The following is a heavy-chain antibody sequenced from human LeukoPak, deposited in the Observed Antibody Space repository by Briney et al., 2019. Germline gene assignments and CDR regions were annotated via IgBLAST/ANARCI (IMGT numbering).Heavy chain of an antibody. D-gene: IGHD4-23*01. CDR1: GGSFSDYY. V-gene: IGHV4-34*01. Sequence: PSETLSLTCAVYGGSFSDYYWSWIRQPPGKGLEWIGSIYYSGNTYYNPSLKSRVIISVDTSKNHFYLKLSSVTAADTAVYYCARERDGNSDYWGQGTLVTVSS. CDR3: ARERDGNSDY. CDR2: IYYSGNT. J-gene: IGHJ4*02.